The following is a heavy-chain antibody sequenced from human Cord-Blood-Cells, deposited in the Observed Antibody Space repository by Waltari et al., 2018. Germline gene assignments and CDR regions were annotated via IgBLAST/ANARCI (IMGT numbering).Heavy chain of an antibody. V-gene: IGHV3-48*01. Sequence: EVQLVESGGGLVQPGGSLRLSCAASGFTFSSYSMNWVRQAPVTGLARVSYISSSSSTIYYADSVKGRFTISRDNAKNSLYLQMNSLRAEDTAVYYCARVCHYDFWSGYYYYYYGMDVWGQGTTVTVSS. CDR1: GFTFSSYS. CDR2: ISSSSSTI. J-gene: IGHJ6*02. D-gene: IGHD3-3*01. CDR3: ARVCHYDFWSGYYYYYYGMDV.